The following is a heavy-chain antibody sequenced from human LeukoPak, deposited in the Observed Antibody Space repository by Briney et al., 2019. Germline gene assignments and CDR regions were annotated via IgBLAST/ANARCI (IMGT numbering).Heavy chain of an antibody. CDR2: IYTSGSS. CDR1: GGSISSYY. D-gene: IGHD2-2*01. CDR3: ARDRVPAADY. J-gene: IGHJ4*02. V-gene: IGHV4-4*07. Sequence: SETLSLTCTVSGGSISSYYWSWIRQPAGKGLEWIGRIYTSGSSNSNPSLKSRVTISIDTSKNQFSLKLTSVTAEDTAVYYCARDRVPAADYWGRGTLVTVSS.